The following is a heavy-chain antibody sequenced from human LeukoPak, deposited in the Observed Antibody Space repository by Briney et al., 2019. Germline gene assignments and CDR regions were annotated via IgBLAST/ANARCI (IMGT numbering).Heavy chain of an antibody. V-gene: IGHV4-59*01. D-gene: IGHD1-1*01. CDR3: ARAERSYYYYYYYMDV. Sequence: SETLSLTCTVSGGSISSYYWSWIRQPPGKGLEWIGYIYYSGSTNYNPSLKSRVTISVDTSKNQFSLKLSSVTAADTAVYYCARAERSYYYYYYYMDVWGKGTTVTASS. CDR2: IYYSGST. CDR1: GGSISSYY. J-gene: IGHJ6*03.